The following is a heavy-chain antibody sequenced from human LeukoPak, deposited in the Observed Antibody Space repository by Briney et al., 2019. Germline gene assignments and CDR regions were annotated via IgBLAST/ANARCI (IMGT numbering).Heavy chain of an antibody. CDR1: GGSISSYY. Sequence: SETLSLTCTVSGGSISSYYWSWIRQPPGKGLEWIGYIYYSGNTNCNPSLKSRVTISVDTSKNQFSLKLSSVTAADTAVYYCARVGTATTFSYFDYWGQGTLVTVSS. CDR3: ARVGTATTFSYFDY. D-gene: IGHD1-26*01. J-gene: IGHJ4*02. V-gene: IGHV4-59*01. CDR2: IYYSGNT.